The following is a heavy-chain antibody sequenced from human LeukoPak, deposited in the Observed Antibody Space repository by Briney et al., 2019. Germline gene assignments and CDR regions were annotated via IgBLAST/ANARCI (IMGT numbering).Heavy chain of an antibody. CDR1: GSTFSNYA. J-gene: IGHJ3*02. V-gene: IGHV3-23*01. Sequence: PGGSLRLSCAASGSTFSNYAMSWVRQAPGKGLEWVSGISGIGGCTYGADSVKGRFTISRDNSKNTLYLQMNSLRAEDTAVYYCAKYGLAGSDRYHDASDIWGQGTVVTVSS. CDR3: AKYGLAGSDRYHDASDI. D-gene: IGHD3-10*01. CDR2: ISGIGGCT.